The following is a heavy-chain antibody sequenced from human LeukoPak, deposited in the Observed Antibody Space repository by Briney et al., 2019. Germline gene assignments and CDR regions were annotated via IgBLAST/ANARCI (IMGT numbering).Heavy chain of an antibody. J-gene: IGHJ5*02. CDR3: ARVTYCSSTSCYMPP. D-gene: IGHD2-2*02. CDR2: ISSSSSYI. CDR1: GFTFSSYS. V-gene: IGHV3-21*01. Sequence: PGGSLRLSCAASGFTFSSYSMNWVRQAPGKGLEWDSSISSSSSYIYYADSVKGRFTISRDNAKNSLYLQMNSLRAEDTAVYYCARVTYCSSTSCYMPPWGQGTLVTVSS.